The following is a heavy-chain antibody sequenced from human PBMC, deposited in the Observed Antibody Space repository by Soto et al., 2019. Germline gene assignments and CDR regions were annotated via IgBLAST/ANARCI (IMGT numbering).Heavy chain of an antibody. V-gene: IGHV4-31*01. CDR3: ARYVTP. CDR1: GGSISSGGYY. Sequence: QVQLQESGPGLVKPSQTLSLTGTVSGGSISSGGYYWSWIRQHPGKGMGWIGYINYGGGTYYNPSLKSQVTLSVDPSKNQFSLKLSSGTAADTAVYYCARYVTPWGQGTLVTVSS. J-gene: IGHJ5*02. CDR2: INYGGGT. D-gene: IGHD3-16*01.